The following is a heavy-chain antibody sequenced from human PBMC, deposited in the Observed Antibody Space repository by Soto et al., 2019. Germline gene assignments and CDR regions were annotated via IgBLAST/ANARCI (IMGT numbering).Heavy chain of an antibody. CDR2: INHSGST. CDR1: GGSFSGYY. V-gene: IGHV4-34*01. CDR3: ARVIAARLGS. Sequence: PSETLSLTCAVYGGSFSGYYWSWIRQPPGKGLEWIGEINHSGSTNYNPSLKSRVTISVDTSKNQFSLKLSSVTAADTAVYYCARVIAARLGSWGQGTLLTVSS. J-gene: IGHJ5*02. D-gene: IGHD6-25*01.